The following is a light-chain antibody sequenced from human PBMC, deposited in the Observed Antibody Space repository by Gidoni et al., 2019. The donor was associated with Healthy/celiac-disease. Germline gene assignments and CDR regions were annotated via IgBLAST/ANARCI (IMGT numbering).Light chain of an antibody. V-gene: IGKV4-1*01. CDR2: WAS. J-gene: IGKJ2*01. Sequence: DIVMTQSPDSLAVSLGERAIINCKSSQSVLYSSNNKNYLAWYQQKPGQPPKLLIYWASTRESGVPDRFSGSGSGTDFTLTISSLQAEDVAVYYCQQYYSTPYTFXQXTKLEIK. CDR1: QSVLYSSNNKNY. CDR3: QQYYSTPYT.